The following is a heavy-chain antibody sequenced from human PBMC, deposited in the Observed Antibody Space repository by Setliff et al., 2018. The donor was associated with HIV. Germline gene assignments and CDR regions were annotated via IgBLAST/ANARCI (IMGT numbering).Heavy chain of an antibody. V-gene: IGHV1-69*10. Sequence: GASVKVSCKASGGTFSSYVISWVRQAPGQGLEWMGGIIPILGIANYAQKFQGRVTITADKSTSTAYMELSSLRSEDTAVYYCARFMAADYYDTSGYFHHWGQGTLVTVSS. CDR3: ARFMAADYYDTSGYFHH. CDR2: IIPILGIA. CDR1: GGTFSSYV. J-gene: IGHJ1*01. D-gene: IGHD3-22*01.